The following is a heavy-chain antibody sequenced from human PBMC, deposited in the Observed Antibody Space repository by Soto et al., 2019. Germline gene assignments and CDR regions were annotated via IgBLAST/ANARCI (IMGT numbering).Heavy chain of an antibody. CDR1: GFTFSSST. Sequence: GGALSLSCPASGFTFSSSTMRWVRQAPGEGLEWVSGIIQSGETFYADSVKGPFTITRDNSNNMLYLQIHSLRADDTAVYYCAKDRQPDGRCPFDHWGQGTLVT. V-gene: IGHV3-23*01. D-gene: IGHD2-2*01. CDR3: AKDRQPDGRCPFDH. J-gene: IGHJ4*02. CDR2: IIQSGET.